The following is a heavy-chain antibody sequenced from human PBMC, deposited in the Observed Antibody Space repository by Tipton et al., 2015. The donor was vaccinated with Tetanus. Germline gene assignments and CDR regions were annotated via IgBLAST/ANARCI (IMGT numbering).Heavy chain of an antibody. D-gene: IGHD3-10*01. CDR1: GFTFSNFG. CDR2: ISSTSRYI. Sequence: SLRLSCAASGFTFSNFGMHWVRQAPGKGLEWVSSISSTSRYIYYADSLKGRFTISRDNAKNSVHLLMESLRADDTAIYYCATGITFDYWGQGALVTVSS. V-gene: IGHV3-21*01. J-gene: IGHJ4*02. CDR3: ATGITFDY.